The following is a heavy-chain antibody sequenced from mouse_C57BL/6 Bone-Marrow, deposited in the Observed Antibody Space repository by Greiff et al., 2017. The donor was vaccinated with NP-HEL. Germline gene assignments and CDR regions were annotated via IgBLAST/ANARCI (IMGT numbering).Heavy chain of an antibody. V-gene: IGHV1-52*01. D-gene: IGHD1-1*01. CDR2: IDPSDSET. CDR3: ARRGYGSRTWFAY. Sequence: QVQLQQPGAELVRPGSSVKLSCKASGYTFTSYWMHWVKQRPIQGLEWIGNIDPSDSETHYNQKFKDKATLTVDKSSSTAYMQLSSLTSEDSAVYYCARRGYGSRTWFAYWGQGTLVTVSA. J-gene: IGHJ3*01. CDR1: GYTFTSYW.